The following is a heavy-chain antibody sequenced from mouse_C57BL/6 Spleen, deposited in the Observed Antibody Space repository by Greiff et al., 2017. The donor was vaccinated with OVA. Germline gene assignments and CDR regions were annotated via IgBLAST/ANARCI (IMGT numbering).Heavy chain of an antibody. Sequence: EVMLVESGGGLVKPGGSLKLSCAASGFTFSSYTMSWVRQTPEKRLEWVATISGGGGNTYYPDSVKGRFTISRDNAKNTLYLQMSSLRSEDTALYYCARQRGITTYFDYWGQGTTLTVSS. V-gene: IGHV5-9*01. D-gene: IGHD1-1*01. CDR1: GFTFSSYT. J-gene: IGHJ2*01. CDR3: ARQRGITTYFDY. CDR2: ISGGGGNT.